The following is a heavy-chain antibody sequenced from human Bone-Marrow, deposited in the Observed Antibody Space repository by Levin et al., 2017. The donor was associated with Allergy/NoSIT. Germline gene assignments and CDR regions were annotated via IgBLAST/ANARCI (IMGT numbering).Heavy chain of an antibody. CDR2: IGRTANVI. V-gene: IGHV3-11*01. CDR3: ARRKFPASVGALADV. Sequence: SCEVSGFTFSDYYMSWLRQVPGKGLEWVSYIGRTANVIYYADSVKGRFTISRDNAKNALFLEMHSLRADDTALYFCARRKFPASVGALADVWGQGTMVTVSS. D-gene: IGHD2-15*01. CDR1: GFTFSDYY. J-gene: IGHJ3*01.